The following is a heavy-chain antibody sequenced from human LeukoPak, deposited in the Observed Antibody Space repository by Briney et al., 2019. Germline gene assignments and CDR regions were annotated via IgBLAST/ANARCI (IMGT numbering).Heavy chain of an antibody. CDR3: ARQRCGYYLDY. D-gene: IGHD6-25*01. J-gene: IGHJ4*02. CDR1: AYTFTGYS. CDR2: ISPNTGGP. Sequence: GASVKVSCRASAYTFTGYSMHWVRQAPGEGLEWVGRISPNTGGPNYAEKFQGRVSMTRDTSISTAYMELRRLRYDDTAVYYCARQRCGYYLDYWGQGTLVTVSS. V-gene: IGHV1-2*06.